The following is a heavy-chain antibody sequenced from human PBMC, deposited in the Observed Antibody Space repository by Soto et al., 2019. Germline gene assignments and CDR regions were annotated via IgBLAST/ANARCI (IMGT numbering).Heavy chain of an antibody. V-gene: IGHV1-69*01. Sequence: QVQLVQSGAEVKKPGSSVKVSCKASGGTFSSYAISWVRQAPGQGLEWMGGIIPIFGTANYAQKFQGRVTITADESTSTAYMELSSLRSEDTAVYYCARVGVDIVATIYCYYGMDVWGQGTTVTVSS. CDR1: GGTFSSYA. CDR2: IIPIFGTA. CDR3: ARVGVDIVATIYCYYGMDV. J-gene: IGHJ6*02. D-gene: IGHD5-12*01.